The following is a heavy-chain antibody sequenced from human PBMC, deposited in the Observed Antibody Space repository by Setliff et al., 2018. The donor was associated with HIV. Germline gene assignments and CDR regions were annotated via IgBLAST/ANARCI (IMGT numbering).Heavy chain of an antibody. V-gene: IGHV4-4*09. CDR2: ISSSGTT. CDR1: DDSFSNYD. J-gene: IGHJ4*02. Sequence: SETLSLTCDVSDDSFSNYDWTWIRQPPGKALQWIGYISSSGTTNYNPSLRSRVTISIETSNTRFFLWLRSVTAADTATYFCARLGRAIDDGGSSLRLDFWGQGMLVTISS. CDR3: ARLGRAIDDGGSSLRLDF. D-gene: IGHD2-15*01.